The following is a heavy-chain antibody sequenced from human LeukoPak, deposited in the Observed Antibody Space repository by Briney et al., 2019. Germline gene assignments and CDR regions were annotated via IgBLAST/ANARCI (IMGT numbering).Heavy chain of an antibody. J-gene: IGHJ4*02. Sequence: ESGPTLVNPAQTLTLTCTFSGFSLSTDGVRVGWFRQPPGKALEWFALIHWNDDKRYSPSLMSRLTITKDTSKNQVVLTLTNMDPVDTATYYCAHSGYNNVYFDSWGQGALVTVSS. CDR1: GFSLSTDGVR. CDR3: AHSGYNNVYFDS. CDR2: IHWNDDK. D-gene: IGHD5-12*01. V-gene: IGHV2-5*01.